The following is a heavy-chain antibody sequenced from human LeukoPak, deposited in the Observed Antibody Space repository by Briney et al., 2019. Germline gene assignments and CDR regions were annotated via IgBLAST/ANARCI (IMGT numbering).Heavy chain of an antibody. D-gene: IGHD2-2*01. J-gene: IGHJ4*02. CDR1: GGSTSGFY. V-gene: IGHV4-59*08. CDR3: ARHHFATPFDY. CDR2: IYYSGDS. Sequence: SETLSLTCTVSGGSTSGFYWSWIRQPPGKGLEWIGYIYYSGDSNYNPSLKSRVTMSLDTSKNQVSLRLSSVTATDTAVYYCARHHFATPFDYWGRGTLVTVSS.